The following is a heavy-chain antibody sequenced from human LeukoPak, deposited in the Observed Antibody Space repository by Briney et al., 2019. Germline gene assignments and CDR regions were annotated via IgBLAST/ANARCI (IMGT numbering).Heavy chain of an antibody. V-gene: IGHV4-61*09. CDR3: ARHVGQWLPSPRQGNDAFDI. CDR2: IFTSGST. D-gene: IGHD6-19*01. Sequence: SETLSLTCTVSGDSVTSGLYYWSWIRQPAGKGLEWIGHIFTSGSTNYNSSLKSRVTISVDTSKNQFSLKLSSVTAADTAVYYCARHVGQWLPSPRQGNDAFDIWGQGTMVTVSS. CDR1: GDSVTSGLYY. J-gene: IGHJ3*02.